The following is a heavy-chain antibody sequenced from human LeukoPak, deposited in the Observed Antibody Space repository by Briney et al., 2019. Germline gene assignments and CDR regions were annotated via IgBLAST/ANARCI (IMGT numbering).Heavy chain of an antibody. J-gene: IGHJ4*02. CDR1: GGSISSSSYY. CDR2: IYYSGST. D-gene: IGHD3-16*02. V-gene: IGHV4-39*01. CDR3: ARLERMKVKWRIGRELSRGFIFDY. Sequence: PSETLSLTCTVSGGSISSSSYYWGWIRQPPGKGLEWIGSIYYSGSTYYNPSLKSRVTISVDTSKNQFSLKLSSVTAADTAVYYCARLERMKVKWRIGRELSRGFIFDYWGQGTLVTVSS.